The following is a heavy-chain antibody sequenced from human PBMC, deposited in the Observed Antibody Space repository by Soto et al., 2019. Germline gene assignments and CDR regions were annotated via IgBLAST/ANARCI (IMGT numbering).Heavy chain of an antibody. Sequence: PGGSLRLSCTASGFTFSSYDMHWVRQVTGKGLEWVSAIGTAGDTHYPDSVRGRFTISRENAKNSLYLQMNSLRAGDTAVYYCARRDYSRQSFYYYGMDFWGQGPTVTVSS. CDR2: IGTAGDT. J-gene: IGHJ6*02. CDR3: ARRDYSRQSFYYYGMDF. D-gene: IGHD6-13*01. CDR1: GFTFSSYD. V-gene: IGHV3-13*01.